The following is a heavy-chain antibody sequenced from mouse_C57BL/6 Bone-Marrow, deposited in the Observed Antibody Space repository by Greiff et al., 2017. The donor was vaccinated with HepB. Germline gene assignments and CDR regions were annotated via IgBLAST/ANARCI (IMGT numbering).Heavy chain of an antibody. J-gene: IGHJ2*01. Sequence: EVQGVESGGGLVQPGGSLKLSCAASGFTFSDYYMYWVRQTPEKRLEWVAYISNGGGSTYYPDTVKGRFTISRDNAKNTLYLQMSRLKSEDTAMDYCARHGGNYFYFDYWGQGTTLTVSS. CDR1: GFTFSDYY. CDR3: ARHGGNYFYFDY. CDR2: ISNGGGST. V-gene: IGHV5-12*01. D-gene: IGHD2-1*01.